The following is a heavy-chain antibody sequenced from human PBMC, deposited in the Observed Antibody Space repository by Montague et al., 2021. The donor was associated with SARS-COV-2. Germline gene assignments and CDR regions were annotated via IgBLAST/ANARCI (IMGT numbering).Heavy chain of an antibody. CDR2: ISSSSSTI. CDR3: AREGAAGYGDLGDAFDI. Sequence: SRRLSWAASGFTFSRYSMNWVRQAPGKGLEWVSYISSSSSTIYYADSVKGRFTIPRDNAKNSLYLQMNSLRAEDTAVYYCAREGAAGYGDLGDAFDIWGQGTMVTVSS. V-gene: IGHV3-48*04. D-gene: IGHD4-17*01. CDR1: GFTFSRYS. J-gene: IGHJ3*02.